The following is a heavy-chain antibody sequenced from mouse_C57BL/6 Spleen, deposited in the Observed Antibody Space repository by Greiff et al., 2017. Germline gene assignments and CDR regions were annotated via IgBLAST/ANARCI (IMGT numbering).Heavy chain of an antibody. CDR2: ISNGGGST. CDR1: GFTFSDYY. Sequence: EVKLEESGGGLVQPGGSLKLSCAASGFTFSDYYMYWVRQTPEKRLEWVAYISNGGGSTYYPDTVKGRFTISRDNAKNTLYLQMSRLKSEDTAMYYCARLVTTVWYFDVWGTGTTVTVSS. V-gene: IGHV5-12*01. CDR3: ARLVTTVWYFDV. J-gene: IGHJ1*03. D-gene: IGHD2-3*01.